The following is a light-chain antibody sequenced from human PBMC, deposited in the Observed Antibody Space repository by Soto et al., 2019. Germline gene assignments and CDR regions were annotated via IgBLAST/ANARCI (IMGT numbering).Light chain of an antibody. Sequence: QSALTQPASVSGSPGQSITISCTGTSRDVGGYNYVSWYQQHPGKAPKLMIYDVSNRPSGVSNRFSGCKSGNTASLTISGLQAEDEADYYCSSYTSSSTLVVFGGGTKVTVL. V-gene: IGLV2-14*01. J-gene: IGLJ2*01. CDR3: SSYTSSSTLVV. CDR1: SRDVGGYNY. CDR2: DVS.